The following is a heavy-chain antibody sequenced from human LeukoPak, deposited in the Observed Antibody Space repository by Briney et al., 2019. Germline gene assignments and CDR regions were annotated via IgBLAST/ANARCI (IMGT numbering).Heavy chain of an antibody. CDR1: GYTFTGYY. V-gene: IGHV1-2*06. CDR3: ARGCSGGSCPSPLDY. J-gene: IGHJ4*02. Sequence: ASVKVSCRASGYTFTGYYMHWVRQAPGQGLEWMGRINPNSGGTNYAQKFQGRVTMTRDTSISTAYMELSRLRSDDTAVYYCARGCSGGSCPSPLDYWGQGTLVTVSS. D-gene: IGHD2-15*01. CDR2: INPNSGGT.